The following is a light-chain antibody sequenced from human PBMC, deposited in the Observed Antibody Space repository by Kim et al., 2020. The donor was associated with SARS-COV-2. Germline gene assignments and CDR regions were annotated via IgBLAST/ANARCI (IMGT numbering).Light chain of an antibody. Sequence: LGQTVRITCQVDILRSYYASWYQQKPGQAPVLVIYGKNNRPSGIPDRFSGSSSGNTASLTITGAQAEDEADYYCNSRDSSGNHLGVFGGGTQLTVL. CDR1: ILRSYY. CDR2: GKN. CDR3: NSRDSSGNHLGV. J-gene: IGLJ3*02. V-gene: IGLV3-19*01.